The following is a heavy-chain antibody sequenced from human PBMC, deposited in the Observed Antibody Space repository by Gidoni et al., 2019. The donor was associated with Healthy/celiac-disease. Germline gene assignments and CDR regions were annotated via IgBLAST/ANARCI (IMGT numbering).Heavy chain of an antibody. J-gene: IGHJ4*02. Sequence: EVQLFESGGGWVQAGGCLRLACAAYGFPSSSYAMSWVRQAPGQGLELVSAILCSGGSTYYADPAQGRFTISRDNSKNTLYLQMNSLIAEDTAVYYCATHHYSSGWSTFDSWGQGTLVTVSS. CDR2: ILCSGGST. CDR3: ATHHYSSGWSTFDS. V-gene: IGHV3-23*01. CDR1: GFPSSSYA. D-gene: IGHD6-19*01.